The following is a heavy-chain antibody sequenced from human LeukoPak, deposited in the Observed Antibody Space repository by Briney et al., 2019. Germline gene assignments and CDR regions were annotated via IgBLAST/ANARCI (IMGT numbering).Heavy chain of an antibody. CDR3: AAELYGVYTDCCTFHL. J-gene: IGHJ3*01. Sequence: ASVKVSCKTSGFTFSTSAVQWVRQARGHRLEWIGWIIVGSGATNYAQSLQGRFTITRDMSTNTAYMELSSLGSEDSAVYYCAAELYGVYTDCCTFHLWGQGTLVTVSS. D-gene: IGHD4-17*01. CDR1: GFTFSTSA. V-gene: IGHV1-58*01. CDR2: IIVGSGAT.